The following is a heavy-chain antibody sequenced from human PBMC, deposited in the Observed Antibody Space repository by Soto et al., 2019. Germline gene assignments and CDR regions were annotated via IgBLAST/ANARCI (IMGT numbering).Heavy chain of an antibody. D-gene: IGHD2-15*01. CDR2: ISSTSSTI. CDR1: GFTFINYS. Sequence: EVQLVESGGGLVQPGGSLRLSCAASGFTFINYSMNWVRQAPGKGLEWVSYISSTSSTIYYADSVKGRFTISRDNAQNSLYLQMNSLRAEDTAVYYCARERIDAFDYWGQGTLVTVSS. V-gene: IGHV3-48*01. CDR3: ARERIDAFDY. J-gene: IGHJ4*02.